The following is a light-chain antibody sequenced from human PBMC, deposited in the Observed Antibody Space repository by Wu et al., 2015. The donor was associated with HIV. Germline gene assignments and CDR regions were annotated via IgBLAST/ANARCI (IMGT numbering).Light chain of an antibody. V-gene: IGKV3-20*01. CDR1: QSVSNHY. Sequence: VLTQSPGTLSLSPGDRATLSCRASQSVSNHYLSWYQQKPGQPPGLLIYGAFSRATGIPDRFSGSGSGTDFTLTISRLEPEDFAVYYCQQYDNSRVTFGQGTKVEIK. J-gene: IGKJ1*01. CDR2: GAF. CDR3: QQYDNSRVT.